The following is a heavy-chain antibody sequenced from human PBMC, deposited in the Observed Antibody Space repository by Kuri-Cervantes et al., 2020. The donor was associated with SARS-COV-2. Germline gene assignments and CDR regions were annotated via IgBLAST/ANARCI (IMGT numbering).Heavy chain of an antibody. CDR1: GYSISSGYY. D-gene: IGHD1-26*01. CDR3: ARSVGGGSYDPVEFDYFDY. J-gene: IGHJ4*02. V-gene: IGHV4-38-2*02. CDR2: IYHSGST. Sequence: SETLSLTCTVSGYSISSGYYWGWIRQPPGKGLEWIGRIYHSGSTYYNPSLKSRVTISVDTSKNQFSLKLSSVTAADTAVYYCARSVGGGSYDPVEFDYFDYWGQGTLVTVSS.